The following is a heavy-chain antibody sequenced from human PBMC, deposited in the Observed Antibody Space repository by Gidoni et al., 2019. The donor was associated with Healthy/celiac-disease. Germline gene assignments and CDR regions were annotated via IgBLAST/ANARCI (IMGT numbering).Heavy chain of an antibody. Sequence: EVQLVESGGGLVQPGGSLRLSCAASGFTVSSNYMSWVRQAPGKGLEWVSVIYSGVSTYYADSVKGRFTISRHNSKNTLYLQMNSLRAEDTAVYYCARVRWFGEPTRGYFDYWGQGTLVTVSS. J-gene: IGHJ4*02. CDR3: ARVRWFGEPTRGYFDY. CDR1: GFTVSSNY. V-gene: IGHV3-53*04. D-gene: IGHD3-10*01. CDR2: IYSGVST.